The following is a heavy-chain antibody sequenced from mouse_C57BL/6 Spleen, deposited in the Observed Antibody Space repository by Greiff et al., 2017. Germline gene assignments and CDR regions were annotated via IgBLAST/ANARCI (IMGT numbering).Heavy chain of an antibody. CDR1: GYTFTSYW. J-gene: IGHJ1*03. CDR2: IHPNSGST. Sequence: VQLQQPGAELVKPGASVKLSCKASGYTFTSYWMHWVKQRPGQGLEWIGMIHPNSGSTNYNEKFKSKATLTVDKSSSTAYMQLSSLTSEDSAVYYCARDDYYYGSRDYWYFDVWGTGTTVTVSS. V-gene: IGHV1-64*01. D-gene: IGHD1-1*01. CDR3: ARDDYYYGSRDYWYFDV.